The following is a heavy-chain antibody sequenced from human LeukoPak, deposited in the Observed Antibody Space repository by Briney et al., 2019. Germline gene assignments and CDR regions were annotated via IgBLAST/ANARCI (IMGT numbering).Heavy chain of an antibody. J-gene: IGHJ6*02. CDR1: GGSFSGYY. D-gene: IGHD3-3*01. Sequence: SETLSLTCAVYGGSFSGYYWGWIRQPPGKGLEWIGSIYYSGSTYYNPSLKSRVTISVDTSKNQFSLKLSSVTAADTAVYYCRVMVRYDFWSGYPSYYYGMDVWGQGTTVTVSS. CDR3: RVMVRYDFWSGYPSYYYGMDV. V-gene: IGHV4-39*01. CDR2: IYYSGST.